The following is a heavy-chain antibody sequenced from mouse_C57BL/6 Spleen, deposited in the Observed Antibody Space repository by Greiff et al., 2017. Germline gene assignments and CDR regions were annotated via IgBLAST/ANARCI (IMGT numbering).Heavy chain of an antibody. J-gene: IGHJ4*01. Sequence: VQLQQSGPELVKPGASVKISCKASGYAFSSSWMNWVKQRPGQGLEWIGRIYPGDGDTNYNGKFKGKATLTADKSSSTAYMQLSSLTSEDSAVYFCARDGNYYAMDYWGQGTSVTVSS. CDR3: ARDGNYYAMDY. V-gene: IGHV1-82*01. CDR1: GYAFSSSW. D-gene: IGHD1-1*01. CDR2: IYPGDGDT.